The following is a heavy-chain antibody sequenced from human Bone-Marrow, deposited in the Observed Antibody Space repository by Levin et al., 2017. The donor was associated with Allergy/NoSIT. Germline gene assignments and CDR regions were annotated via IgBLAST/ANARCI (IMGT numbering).Heavy chain of an antibody. D-gene: IGHD2-2*01. J-gene: IGHJ5*02. Sequence: SETLSLTCTVSGGSVSSGSYYWSWIRQPPGTGLEWIGYIYYSGSTNYNPSLKSRVTISVDTSKNQFSLKLSSVTAADTAVYYCASYPIVLVPAAMNMGWFDPWGQGTLVTVSS. CDR3: ASYPIVLVPAAMNMGWFDP. CDR2: IYYSGST. CDR1: GGSVSSGSYY. V-gene: IGHV4-61*01.